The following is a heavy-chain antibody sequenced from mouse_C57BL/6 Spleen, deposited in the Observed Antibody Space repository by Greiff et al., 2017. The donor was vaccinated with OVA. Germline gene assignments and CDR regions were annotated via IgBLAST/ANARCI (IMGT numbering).Heavy chain of an antibody. V-gene: IGHV1-59*01. Sequence: VQLQQPGAELVRPGTSVKLSCKASGYTFTSYWMHWVKQRPGQGLEWIGVIDPSDSYTNYNQKFKGKATLTVDTSSSTAYMQLSSLTSEDSAVYYCARKITTAPWYFDVWGTGTTVTVSS. CDR1: GYTFTSYW. J-gene: IGHJ1*03. CDR3: ARKITTAPWYFDV. D-gene: IGHD1-2*01. CDR2: IDPSDSYT.